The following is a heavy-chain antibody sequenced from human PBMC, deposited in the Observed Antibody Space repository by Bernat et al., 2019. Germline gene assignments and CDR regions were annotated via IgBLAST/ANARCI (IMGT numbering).Heavy chain of an antibody. V-gene: IGHV1-69*01. CDR3: ARVLRFLEWTSWRIAFDI. Sequence: QVQLVQSGAEVKKPGSSVKVSCKASGGTFSSYAISWVRQAPGQGLEWMGGIIPIFGTANYAQKFQGRVKITADESTSTAYMELSSLRSEDTAVYYCARVLRFLEWTSWRIAFDIWGQGTMVTVSS. CDR1: GGTFSSYA. CDR2: IIPIFGTA. J-gene: IGHJ3*02. D-gene: IGHD3-3*01.